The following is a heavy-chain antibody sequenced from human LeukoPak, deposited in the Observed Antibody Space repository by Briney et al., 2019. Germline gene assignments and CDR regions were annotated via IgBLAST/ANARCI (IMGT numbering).Heavy chain of an antibody. D-gene: IGHD6-6*01. V-gene: IGHV4-59*08. CDR1: GGSVSSYY. CDR2: VYYTGST. CDR3: ARHFAYSSSSYFDY. Sequence: PSETLSLNCSVSGGSVSSYYWSWIRQPPGKGLEWIGYVYYTGSTNYNPSLKSRVTMFEDKSKNQFSLRLYSVTVADTAVYYCARHFAYSSSSYFDYWGQGSLVTVSS. J-gene: IGHJ4*02.